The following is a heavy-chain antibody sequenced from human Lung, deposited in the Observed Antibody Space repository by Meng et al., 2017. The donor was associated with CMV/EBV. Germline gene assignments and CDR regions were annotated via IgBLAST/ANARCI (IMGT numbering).Heavy chain of an antibody. CDR2: ISGSGGST. CDR1: GFTFSSYA. D-gene: IGHD6-6*01. J-gene: IGHJ4*02. CDR3: AKAYSSSSVGTNRGFGY. Sequence: SCAASGFTFSSYAMSWVRQAPGKGLEWVSAISGSGGSTYYADSVKGRFTISRDNSKNTLYLQMNSLRAEDTAVYYCAKAYSSSSVGTNRGFGYWGQGTXVTGSS. V-gene: IGHV3-23*01.